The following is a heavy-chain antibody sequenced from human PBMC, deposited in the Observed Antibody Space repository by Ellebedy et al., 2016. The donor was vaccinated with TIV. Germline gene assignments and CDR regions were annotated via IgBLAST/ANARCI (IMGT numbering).Heavy chain of an antibody. Sequence: MPSETLSLTCAVSGGSISSSNWWSWVRQPPGKGLEWIGEIYHSGSTNYNPSLKSRVTISVDKSKNQFSLKLSSVTAADTAVYYCARGRQIAVAVHYWYFDLWGRGTLVTVSS. D-gene: IGHD6-19*01. CDR3: ARGRQIAVAVHYWYFDL. V-gene: IGHV4-4*02. CDR2: IYHSGST. J-gene: IGHJ2*01. CDR1: GGSISSSNW.